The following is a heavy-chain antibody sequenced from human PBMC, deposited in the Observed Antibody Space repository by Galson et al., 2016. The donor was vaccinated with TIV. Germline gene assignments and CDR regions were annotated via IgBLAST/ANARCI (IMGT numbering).Heavy chain of an antibody. CDR3: ARDSPGAAKFFDY. CDR1: GYMFIYHA. Sequence: SVKVSCKASGYMFIYHAAHWVRQAPGQRLEWMGWINCGNGNTKYAQKFKGRVTITRDTSASTVYMELSSLTSDDTSVYFCARDSPGAAKFFDYWGQGALVAVSS. CDR2: INCGNGNT. J-gene: IGHJ4*02. D-gene: IGHD7-27*01. V-gene: IGHV1-3*01.